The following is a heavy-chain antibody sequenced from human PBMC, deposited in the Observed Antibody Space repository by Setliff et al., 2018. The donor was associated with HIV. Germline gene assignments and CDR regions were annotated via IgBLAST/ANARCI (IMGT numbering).Heavy chain of an antibody. Sequence: SETLSLTCAVSGDSVSGPNYNWGWIRQTPGKGLEWIGTISFRGSTSDNPSLKSRVTISLDTSTSQFSLNLNSVTAADAAVYYCTGPAMAAAGPLEYYYYYGMDGCGQGTTGTVSS. J-gene: IGHJ6*02. V-gene: IGHV4-39*01. D-gene: IGHD6-13*01. CDR3: TGPAMAAAGPLEYYYYYGMDG. CDR2: ISFRGST. CDR1: GDSVSGPNYN.